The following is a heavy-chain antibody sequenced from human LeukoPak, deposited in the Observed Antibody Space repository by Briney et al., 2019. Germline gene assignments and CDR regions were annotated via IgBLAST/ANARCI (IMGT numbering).Heavy chain of an antibody. V-gene: IGHV3-11*01. Sequence: PGGSLRLSCAASGFTFSDYYMSWIRQAPGHGLEWGSYFSRSGSTIYYAGSVKVRFTISRDNAKNSLYLQMNSLRAEDTAVYYCARDLSTGSYYYYGMDVWGQGTTVTVSS. CDR1: GFTFSDYY. J-gene: IGHJ6*02. D-gene: IGHD2/OR15-2a*01. CDR3: ARDLSTGSYYYYGMDV. CDR2: FSRSGSTI.